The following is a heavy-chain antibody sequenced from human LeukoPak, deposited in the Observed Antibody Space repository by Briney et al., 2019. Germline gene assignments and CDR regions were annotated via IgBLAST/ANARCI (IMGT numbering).Heavy chain of an antibody. CDR2: ISYDGSNK. Sequence: GRSLRLSCAASGFTFSSYAMHWVRQAPGKGLEWAAVISYDGSNKYYADSVKGRFTISRDNSKNTLYLQMNSLRAEDTAVYYCARSGGYSYGYSDYWGQGTLVTVSS. J-gene: IGHJ4*02. CDR3: ARSGGYSYGYSDY. V-gene: IGHV3-30*04. D-gene: IGHD5-18*01. CDR1: GFTFSSYA.